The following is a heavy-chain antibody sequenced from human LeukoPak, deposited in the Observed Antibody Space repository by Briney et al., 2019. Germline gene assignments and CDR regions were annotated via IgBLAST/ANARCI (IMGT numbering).Heavy chain of an antibody. CDR1: GGSISSYY. J-gene: IGHJ6*02. V-gene: IGHV4-59*12. CDR3: ARERIQLWFSPSYGMDV. D-gene: IGHD5-18*01. Sequence: SETLSLTCTVSGGSISSYYWNWIRQPPGKGLEWIGYIHYSGSTNYIPSLKSRVTISVDTSKNQFSLKLSSVTAADTAVYYCARERIQLWFSPSYGMDVWGQGTTVTVSS. CDR2: IHYSGST.